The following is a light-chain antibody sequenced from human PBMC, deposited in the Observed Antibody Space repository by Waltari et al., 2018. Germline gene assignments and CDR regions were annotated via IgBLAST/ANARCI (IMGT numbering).Light chain of an antibody. CDR3: QQRSNWPLT. Sequence: EVVLTQSPATLSLSPGERAPLSCRASQSVNYYLAVYQQKPGQAPRLLMYDASNRATGIPARFSGSGSGTDFTLTISSLESEDFAVYYCQQRSNWPLTFGGGTKVEIK. CDR2: DAS. J-gene: IGKJ4*01. CDR1: QSVNYY. V-gene: IGKV3-11*01.